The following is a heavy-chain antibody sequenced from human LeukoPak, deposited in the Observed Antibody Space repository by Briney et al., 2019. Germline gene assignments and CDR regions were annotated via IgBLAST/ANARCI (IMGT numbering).Heavy chain of an antibody. CDR3: ARDGPYSSSSNPVDDAFDI. V-gene: IGHV3-11*06. D-gene: IGHD6-13*01. CDR1: GFTFSDYY. CDR2: ISSSSSYT. Sequence: GGSLRLSCAASGFTFSDYYMSWIRQAPGKGLEWVSYISSSSSYTYYADSVKGRFTISRDNAKNSLYLQMNSLRAEDTAVYYCARDGPYSSSSNPVDDAFDIWGQGTMVTVSS. J-gene: IGHJ3*02.